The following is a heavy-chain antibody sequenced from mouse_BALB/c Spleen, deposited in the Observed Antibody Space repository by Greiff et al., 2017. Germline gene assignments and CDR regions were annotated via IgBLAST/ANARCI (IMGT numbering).Heavy chain of an antibody. CDR2: IRNKANGYTT. CDR1: GFTFTDYY. J-gene: IGHJ3*01. D-gene: IGHD2-10*02. V-gene: IGHV7-3*02. CDR3: AREGYGNFAY. Sequence: EVQVVESGGGLVQPGGSLRLSCATSGFTFTDYYMSWVRQPPGKALEWLGFIRNKANGYTTEYSASVKGRFTISRDNSQSILYLQMNTLRAEDSATYYCAREGYGNFAYWGQGTLVTVSA.